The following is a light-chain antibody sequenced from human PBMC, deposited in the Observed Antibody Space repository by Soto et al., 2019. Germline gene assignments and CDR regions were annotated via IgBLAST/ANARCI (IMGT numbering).Light chain of an antibody. CDR1: QGISRY. J-gene: IGKJ4*01. V-gene: IGKV1-9*01. CDR3: EQLNIYPLT. Sequence: RWTLSQTNLSASGGDRVTSTRLASQGISRYLAWYHPKPGKAHKPLIYAASTLQSGVPSRFSGSGSGTEFTLTISSLQPEDFATYYCEQLNIYPLTFGGGTMVDI. CDR2: AAS.